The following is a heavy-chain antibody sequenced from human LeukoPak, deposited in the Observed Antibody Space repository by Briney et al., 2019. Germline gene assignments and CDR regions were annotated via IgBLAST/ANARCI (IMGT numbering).Heavy chain of an antibody. V-gene: IGHV4-38-2*01. CDR3: ARHDYYHFWSTLNWFDP. CDR1: GHSISSNYY. J-gene: IGHJ5*02. Sequence: PSETLSLTCSVFGHSISSNYYWAWIRQPPGKGMEWIGSIYHSGSTFYNPSLRSRVTLSVDTSENHFSLKVKSVSATDTAVYYCARHDYYHFWSTLNWFDPWGQGTLVTVSS. CDR2: IYHSGST. D-gene: IGHD3-3*01.